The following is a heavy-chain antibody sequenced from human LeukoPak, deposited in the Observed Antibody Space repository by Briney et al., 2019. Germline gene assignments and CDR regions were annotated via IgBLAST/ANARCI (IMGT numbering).Heavy chain of an antibody. CDR1: GGSISSYY. D-gene: IGHD3-3*01. CDR2: IYYSGST. CDR3: ARQGSDYDFWSGYYSAFDY. J-gene: IGHJ4*02. V-gene: IGHV4-59*08. Sequence: SETLSLTCTVSGGSISSYYWSWIRQPPGKGLEWIGYIYYSGSTNYNPSLKSRVTISVDTSKNQFSLKLSSVTAADTAVYYCARQGSDYDFWSGYYSAFDYWGQGTLVTVSS.